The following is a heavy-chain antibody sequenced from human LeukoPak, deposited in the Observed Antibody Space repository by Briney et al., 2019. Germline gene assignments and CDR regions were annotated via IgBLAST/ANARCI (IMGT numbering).Heavy chain of an antibody. CDR3: ARVGYCSSASCYSPGAFDI. CDR2: IYYSGNT. V-gene: IGHV4-30-4*01. J-gene: IGHJ3*02. D-gene: IGHD2-2*01. Sequence: SETLSLTCTVSGDSVSTSDYYWTWIRQPPGRGLVWLGYIYYSGNTYYNPPLKSRVTISVHTSNNQVSLKLRSVTAADTAVYYCARVGYCSSASCYSPGAFDIWGQGTMVTVFS. CDR1: GDSVSTSDYY.